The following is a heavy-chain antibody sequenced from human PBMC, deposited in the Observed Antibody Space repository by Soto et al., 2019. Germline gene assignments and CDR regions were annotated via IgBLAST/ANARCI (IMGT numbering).Heavy chain of an antibody. V-gene: IGHV1-69*13. CDR3: ARGWGDTVAGTIWFDP. Sequence: ASVKVSCKASGGTFSSYAICWVRQAPGQGLEWMGGIIPIFGTANYAQKFQGRVTITADESTSTAYMELSSLRSEDTAVYYCARGWGDTVAGTIWFDPWGQGTLVTVS. J-gene: IGHJ5*02. CDR1: GGTFSSYA. CDR2: IIPIFGTA. D-gene: IGHD6-19*01.